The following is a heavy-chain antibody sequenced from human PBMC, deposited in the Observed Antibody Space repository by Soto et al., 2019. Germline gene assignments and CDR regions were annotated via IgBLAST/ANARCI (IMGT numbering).Heavy chain of an antibody. J-gene: IGHJ6*02. Sequence: PSETLSLTCIVSGGSIISYYWSWIRQPPGKGLEWIGHIYYSGSTNYDPSLKSRVTISVDTSKNHFSLKLSSVTAADTAVYYCVREMVRGVIIRSYGMDVWGQGTTVTVS. V-gene: IGHV4-59*01. CDR2: IYYSGST. CDR1: GGSIISYY. D-gene: IGHD3-10*01. CDR3: VREMVRGVIIRSYGMDV.